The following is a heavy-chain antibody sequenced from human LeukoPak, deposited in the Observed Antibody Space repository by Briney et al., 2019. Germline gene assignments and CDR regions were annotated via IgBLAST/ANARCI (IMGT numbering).Heavy chain of an antibody. CDR3: ARGRQEISMILVVMTGVSYYLDV. J-gene: IGHJ6*03. D-gene: IGHD3-22*01. V-gene: IGHV4-34*01. CDR2: INPSGGT. Sequence: SETLSLTCAVYGGSFGGYYWTWIRQSPGKGLEWIGEINPSGGTYYNPSLKSRLTISRDTSKNQFSLRLSSVTAADTAVYYCARGRQEISMILVVMTGVSYYLDVWGKGTTVTVS. CDR1: GGSFGGYY.